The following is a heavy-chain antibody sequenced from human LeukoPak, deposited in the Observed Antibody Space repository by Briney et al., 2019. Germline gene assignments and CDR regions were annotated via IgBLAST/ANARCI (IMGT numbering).Heavy chain of an antibody. D-gene: IGHD1-14*01. CDR2: IYYSGST. CDR1: GGSISSGGYY. CDR3: ARAQMTRNQNWFAP. Sequence: SQTLSLTCTVSGGSISSGGYYWSWIRQHPGKGLEWIGYIYYSGSTYYNPSLKSRVTISVDTSKNQFSLKLSSVTAADTAVYYCARAQMTRNQNWFAPWGQGTLVTVSS. V-gene: IGHV4-31*03. J-gene: IGHJ5*02.